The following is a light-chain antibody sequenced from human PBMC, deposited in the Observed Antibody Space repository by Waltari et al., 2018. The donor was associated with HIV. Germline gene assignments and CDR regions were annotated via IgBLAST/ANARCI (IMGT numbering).Light chain of an antibody. V-gene: IGKV1-8*01. Sequence: AIRMTQSPSTISASIGDRVSITCRASQGITNSLAWYRQRPGKAPELLIYSASTLHTGVPSRFSGSGSGTQFTLAISCLQAEDFATYFCQHYHSYPEFTFGPGTRVDMK. J-gene: IGKJ3*01. CDR2: SAS. CDR3: QHYHSYPEFT. CDR1: QGITNS.